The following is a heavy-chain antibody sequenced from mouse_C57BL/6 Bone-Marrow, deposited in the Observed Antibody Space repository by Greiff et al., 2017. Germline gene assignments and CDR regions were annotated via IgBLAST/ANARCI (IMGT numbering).Heavy chain of an antibody. V-gene: IGHV1-64*01. Sequence: QVQLQQPGAELVKPGASVKLSCKASGYTFTSYWMHWVKQRPGQGLEWIGMIHPNSGSTNYNEKFKSKATLTVDKSSSTAYMQLSSLTSEDAAVYYCARWDGDYWYFDVWGTGTTVTASS. CDR3: ARWDGDYWYFDV. CDR2: IHPNSGST. D-gene: IGHD2-13*01. J-gene: IGHJ1*03. CDR1: GYTFTSYW.